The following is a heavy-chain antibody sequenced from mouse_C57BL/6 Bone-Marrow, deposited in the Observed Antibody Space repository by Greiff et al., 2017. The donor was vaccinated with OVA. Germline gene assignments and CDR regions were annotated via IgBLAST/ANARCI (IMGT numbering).Heavy chain of an antibody. CDR1: GYTFTDYE. CDR2: IDPETGGT. D-gene: IGHD2-4*01. CDR3: TRDDYGEWD. V-gene: IGHV1-15*01. J-gene: IGHJ2*01. Sequence: QVQLQQSGAELVRPGASVTLSCKASGYTFTDYEMHWVKQTPVHGLEWIGAIDPETGGTAYNQKFKGKAILTADKSSSTAYMEHRSLTSEDSAIYYCTRDDYGEWDWGQGTTLTGSS.